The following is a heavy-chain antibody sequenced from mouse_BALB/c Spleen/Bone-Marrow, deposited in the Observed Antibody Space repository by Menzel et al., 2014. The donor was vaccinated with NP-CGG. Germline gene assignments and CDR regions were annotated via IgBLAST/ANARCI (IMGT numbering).Heavy chain of an antibody. D-gene: IGHD2-10*02. CDR3: ARRGYGNLDY. Sequence: EVKLVESGPGLVKPSQSLSLTCSVTGYSITSGYYWNWIRQFPGNTLEWMGYITYDGSNNYNPSLKNRISITRDTSKNQFFLKLNSVTTEDTATYYCARRGYGNLDYWGQGTTLTVSS. CDR1: GYSITSGYY. V-gene: IGHV3-6*02. CDR2: ITYDGSN. J-gene: IGHJ2*01.